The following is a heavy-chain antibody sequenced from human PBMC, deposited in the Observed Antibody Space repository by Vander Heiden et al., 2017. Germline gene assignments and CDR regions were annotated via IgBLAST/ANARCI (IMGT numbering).Heavy chain of an antibody. CDR3: AKDLTTTGGAFDI. D-gene: IGHD4-17*01. Sequence: QVQLVESGGGVVQPGRSLRLSCAASGFTFSSYGMHWVRQAPGKGLEWVAVISYDGSNKYYADSVKGRFTISRDNSKNTLYLQMHRLRAEDTAVYYCAKDLTTTGGAFDIWGQGTMVTVSS. CDR1: GFTFSSYG. CDR2: ISYDGSNK. J-gene: IGHJ3*02. V-gene: IGHV3-30*18.